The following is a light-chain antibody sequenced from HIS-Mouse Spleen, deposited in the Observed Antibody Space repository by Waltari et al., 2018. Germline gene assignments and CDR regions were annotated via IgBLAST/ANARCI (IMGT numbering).Light chain of an antibody. CDR2: DVS. J-gene: IGLJ1*01. V-gene: IGLV2-11*01. Sequence: QSALTQPRSVSGSPGQSVTISCTGTSSDGGRYNYVSWYQQHPGKAPKLMIYDVSKRPSGVPDRFSGSKSGNTASLTISGLQAEDEADYYCCSYAGSYTGVFGTGTKVTVL. CDR1: SSDGGRYNY. CDR3: CSYAGSYTGV.